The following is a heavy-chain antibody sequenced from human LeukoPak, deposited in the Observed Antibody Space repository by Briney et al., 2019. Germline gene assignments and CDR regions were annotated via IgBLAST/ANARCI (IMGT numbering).Heavy chain of an antibody. CDR3: TTSPYTMVRGVIIPFDY. D-gene: IGHD3-10*01. V-gene: IGHV3-15*01. CDR1: GFTFSNAW. Sequence: PGGSLRLSCAASGFTFSNAWMSWVRQAPGKGLEWVGRIKSKTDGGTTDYAAPVKGRFTISRDDSKNTLYLQMNSLETEDTAVYYCTTSPYTMVRGVIIPFDYWGQGTLVTVSS. CDR2: IKSKTDGGTT. J-gene: IGHJ4*02.